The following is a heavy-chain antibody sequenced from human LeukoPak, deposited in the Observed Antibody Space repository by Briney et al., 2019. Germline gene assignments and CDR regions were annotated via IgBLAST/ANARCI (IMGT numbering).Heavy chain of an antibody. CDR2: IYYTVTT. J-gene: IGHJ5*02. V-gene: IGHV4-59*01. CDR3: ARASGGYFNNWFDP. Sequence: SETLSLTCTVSGGSLSTYYWSWIRQPPPKGLEWVGYIYYTVTTSYNPSLKSRVTISVDTSKYQFSLRLSSVTAADTAMYYCARASGGYFNNWFDPWGQGTLVTVSS. CDR1: GGSLSTYY. D-gene: IGHD3-22*01.